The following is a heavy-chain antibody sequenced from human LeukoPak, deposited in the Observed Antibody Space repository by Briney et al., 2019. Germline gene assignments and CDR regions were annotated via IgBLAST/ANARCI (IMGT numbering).Heavy chain of an antibody. CDR3: ARHKGIRFLEWLLGNNWFDP. J-gene: IGHJ5*02. V-gene: IGHV4-39*01. D-gene: IGHD3-3*01. CDR1: GFTFSDYY. CDR2: IYYSGST. Sequence: GSLRLSCAASGFTFSDYYMTWIRQPPGKGLEWIGSIYYSGSTYYNPSLKSRVTISVDTSKNQFSLKLSSVTAADTAVYYCARHKGIRFLEWLLGNNWFDPWGQGTLVTVSS.